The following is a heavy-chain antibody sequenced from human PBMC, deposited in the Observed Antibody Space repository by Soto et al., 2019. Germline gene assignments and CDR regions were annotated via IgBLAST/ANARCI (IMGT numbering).Heavy chain of an antibody. CDR2: IYYSGGT. V-gene: IGHV4-61*01. D-gene: IGHD1-26*01. CDR1: SDSVGNGPYY. Sequence: QVRLQESGPGLVKPSETLSLSCLVSSDSVGNGPYYWSWIRQSPGEGLEWIAYIYYSGGTNVNPSLESRVNISIDMSKNQFFLELRSVTAADAAVYFCARVGSSCHSGGCYYYYGLGVWGQGTTVAISS. CDR3: ARVGSSCHSGGCYYYYGLGV. J-gene: IGHJ6*02.